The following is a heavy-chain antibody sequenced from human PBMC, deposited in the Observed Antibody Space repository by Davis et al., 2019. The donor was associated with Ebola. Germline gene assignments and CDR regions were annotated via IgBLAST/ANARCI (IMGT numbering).Heavy chain of an antibody. Sequence: GESLKISCKGSGYSFTSYWIGWVRQMPGKGLEWMGIIYPGDSDTRYSPSLQGQVTISADKSISTAYMQWSSLKASDTAMYYCARLRAHRYYYYVMDVWGQGTTVTVSS. CDR3: ARLRAHRYYYYVMDV. CDR2: IYPGDSDT. J-gene: IGHJ6*02. D-gene: IGHD1-14*01. V-gene: IGHV5-51*01. CDR1: GYSFTSYW.